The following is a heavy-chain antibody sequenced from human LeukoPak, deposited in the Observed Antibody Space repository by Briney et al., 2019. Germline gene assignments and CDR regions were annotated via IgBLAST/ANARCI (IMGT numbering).Heavy chain of an antibody. V-gene: IGHV3-23*01. D-gene: IGHD3-22*01. CDR1: GFTFSSYA. CDR2: ISTSGGTT. Sequence: GGSLRLSCAASGFTFSSYAMSWVRQAPGKRLQWVSGISTSGGTTSYADSVKGRFTISRDNPRNTLYMQMSSLRDEDTAVYYCAIMHRYYDGSGYWVQWGQGTLVTVSS. J-gene: IGHJ4*02. CDR3: AIMHRYYDGSGYWVQ.